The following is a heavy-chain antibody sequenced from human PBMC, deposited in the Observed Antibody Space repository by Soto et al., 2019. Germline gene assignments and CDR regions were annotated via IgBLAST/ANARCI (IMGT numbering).Heavy chain of an antibody. CDR3: ARERYQVISDGMDV. D-gene: IGHD2-2*01. CDR1: GYTFTGYY. V-gene: IGHV1-2*02. J-gene: IGHJ6*02. Sequence: GASVKVSCKASGYTFTGYYINWVREAPGQGLEWMGWINPQTGGTSYGQKFQGRVTLSRDTSINTAYLELSRLRFDDAAVYFCARERYQVISDGMDVWGQGTTVTVSS. CDR2: INPQTGGT.